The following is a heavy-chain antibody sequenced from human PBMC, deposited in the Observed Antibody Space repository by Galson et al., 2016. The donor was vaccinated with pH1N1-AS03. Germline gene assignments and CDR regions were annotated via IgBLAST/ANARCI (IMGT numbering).Heavy chain of an antibody. Sequence: SLRLSCAASGFTFSSYAMHWVRQAPGKGLEWVAVISYDGTNKYYADSVKVRFTISRDSSKNTLYLQMNSLRVEDTAVYYCVADFDYWGQGTLVTVSS. V-gene: IGHV3-30*01. D-gene: IGHD6-13*01. CDR2: ISYDGTNK. CDR3: VADFDY. CDR1: GFTFSSYA. J-gene: IGHJ4*02.